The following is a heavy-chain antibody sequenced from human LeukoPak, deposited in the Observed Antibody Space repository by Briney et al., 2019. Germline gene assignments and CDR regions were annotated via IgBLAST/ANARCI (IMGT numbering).Heavy chain of an antibody. V-gene: IGHV1-69*04. CDR3: ARDPLNYGDYPDYFDY. J-gene: IGHJ4*02. CDR1: GYTFTSYD. D-gene: IGHD4-17*01. CDR2: IIPILGIT. Sequence: SVKVSCKASGYTFTSYDISWVRQAPGQGLEWMGRIIPILGITDYAQKFQGRVTITADKSTSTAYMELSSLRSEDTAVYYCARDPLNYGDYPDYFDYWGQGTLVTVSS.